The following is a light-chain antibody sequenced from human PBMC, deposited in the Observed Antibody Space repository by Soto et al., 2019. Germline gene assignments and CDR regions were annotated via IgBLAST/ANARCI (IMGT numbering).Light chain of an antibody. CDR1: QSVLYNSNNDRY. CDR3: HQYDNEPQT. V-gene: IGKV4-1*01. CDR2: AAS. Sequence: DIVMTQTPDALAVSLCERGTINCKSSQSVLYNSNNDRYLDWYQQKPGQAPSLLIYAASIRAPGIPEKFSGTGSGTDYSLTIDRLEPEDSEVYYCHQYDNEPQTFGQGTKVDIK. J-gene: IGKJ2*01.